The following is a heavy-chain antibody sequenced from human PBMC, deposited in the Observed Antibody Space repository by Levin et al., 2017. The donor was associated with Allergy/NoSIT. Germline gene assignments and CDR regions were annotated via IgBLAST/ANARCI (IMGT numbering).Heavy chain of an antibody. V-gene: IGHV4-34*01. CDR1: GGSFSGYY. CDR3: ARARWYGAGYYYYYYMDV. CDR2: INHSGST. J-gene: IGHJ6*03. Sequence: SQTLSLTCAVYGGSFSGYYWSWIRQPPGKGLEWIGEINHSGSTNYNPSLKSRVTISVDTSKNQFSLKLSSVTAADTAVYYCARARWYGAGYYYYYYMDVWGKGTTVTVSS. D-gene: IGHD6-13*01.